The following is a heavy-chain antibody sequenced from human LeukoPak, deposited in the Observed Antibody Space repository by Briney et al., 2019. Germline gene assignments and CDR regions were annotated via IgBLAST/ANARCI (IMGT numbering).Heavy chain of an antibody. CDR1: GFTFSSYA. V-gene: IGHV3-30*04. J-gene: IGHJ4*02. D-gene: IGHD2-21*01. Sequence: PGRSLRLSCAASGFTFSSYAMHWVRQAPGKGLEWVAVISYDGSNKYYADSVKGRFTISRDNAKNTLYLQMNSLRAEDTAVYYCARDPFLSRWGQGTLVTVSS. CDR3: ARDPFLSR. CDR2: ISYDGSNK.